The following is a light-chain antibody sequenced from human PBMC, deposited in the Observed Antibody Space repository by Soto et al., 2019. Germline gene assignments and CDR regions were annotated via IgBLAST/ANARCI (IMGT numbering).Light chain of an antibody. Sequence: HSALTQPPSASGSPGQSVTISCTGTSSDVGGYNYVSWYQQHPGKAPKLMIYEVDKRPSGVPDRFSGSKSGNTASLTVSGLQAEDEAYYYCSSYAGSNNFGVFGTGTKLTVL. CDR1: SSDVGGYNY. CDR2: EVD. V-gene: IGLV2-8*01. CDR3: SSYAGSNNFGV. J-gene: IGLJ1*01.